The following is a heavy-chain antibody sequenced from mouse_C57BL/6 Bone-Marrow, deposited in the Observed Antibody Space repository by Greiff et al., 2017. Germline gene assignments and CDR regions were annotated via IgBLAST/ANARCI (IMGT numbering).Heavy chain of an antibody. Sequence: EVKVEESGPGLVKPSQSLSLTCSVTGYSITSGYYWNWIRQFPGNKLEWMGYISYDGSNNYNPSLKNRISITRDTSKNQFFLKLNSVTTEDTATYYCARYYGSPYYYAMDYWGQGTSVTVSS. CDR1: GYSITSGYY. V-gene: IGHV3-6*01. D-gene: IGHD1-1*01. J-gene: IGHJ4*01. CDR3: ARYYGSPYYYAMDY. CDR2: ISYDGSN.